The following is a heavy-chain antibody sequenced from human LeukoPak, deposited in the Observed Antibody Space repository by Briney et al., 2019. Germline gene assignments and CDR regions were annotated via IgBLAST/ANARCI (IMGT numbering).Heavy chain of an antibody. J-gene: IGHJ5*02. CDR3: ARDRSYYYGSGSYYKLYNWFDP. Sequence: AGGSLRLSCAASGFTFSSYGMHWVRQAPGKGLEWVAVISYDGSNRYYADSVKGRFTISRDNAKNSLYLQMNSLRAEDTAVYYCARDRSYYYGSGSYYKLYNWFDPWGQGTLVTVSS. CDR2: ISYDGSNR. D-gene: IGHD3-10*01. V-gene: IGHV3-30*03. CDR1: GFTFSSYG.